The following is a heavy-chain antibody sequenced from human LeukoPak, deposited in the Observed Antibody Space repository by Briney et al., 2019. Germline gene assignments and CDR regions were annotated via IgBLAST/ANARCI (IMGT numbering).Heavy chain of an antibody. CDR2: INGDGSTT. Sequence: GGSLRLSCAASGFTFSSSWMHWVRQSPEKGLVWVARINGDGSTTSFADSVKGRSTISRDNAKNSLYLQMNSLRAEDTALYYCAKTTLGDILTGYFDYWGQGTLVTVSS. CDR1: GFTFSSSW. J-gene: IGHJ4*02. D-gene: IGHD3-9*01. V-gene: IGHV3-74*01. CDR3: AKTTLGDILTGYFDY.